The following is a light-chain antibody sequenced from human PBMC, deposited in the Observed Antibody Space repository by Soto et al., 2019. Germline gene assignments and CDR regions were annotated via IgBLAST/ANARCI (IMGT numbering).Light chain of an antibody. CDR1: QSFSSSY. CDR2: GAS. J-gene: IGKJ2*01. CDR3: QQYGSSPGT. Sequence: EIVLTQSPGTLSLSPGERATLSCRASQSFSSSYLAWYQQTPGQAPRLLIYGASSRATGIPDRFSGSGSGPDFTLTISRLEPEDFAVYYWQQYGSSPGTFGKGTKLEIK. V-gene: IGKV3-20*01.